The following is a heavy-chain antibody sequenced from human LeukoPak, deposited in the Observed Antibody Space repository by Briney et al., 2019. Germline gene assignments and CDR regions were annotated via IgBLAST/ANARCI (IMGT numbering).Heavy chain of an antibody. Sequence: GGSLRLYCAASGFTFSSYWMHWVRQAQGKGLVWVSRINTDDSSTAYADSVKGRFTISRDNAKNTPYLQMNSLSAEDTAVYYCARGYSSSYRIDYWGQGTLVTVSS. CDR3: ARGYSSSYRIDY. D-gene: IGHD6-6*01. J-gene: IGHJ4*02. CDR2: INTDDSST. V-gene: IGHV3-74*01. CDR1: GFTFSSYW.